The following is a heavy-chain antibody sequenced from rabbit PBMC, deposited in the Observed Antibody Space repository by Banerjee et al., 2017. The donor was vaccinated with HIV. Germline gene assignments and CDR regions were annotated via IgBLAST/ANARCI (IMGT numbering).Heavy chain of an antibody. D-gene: IGHD4-1*01. V-gene: IGHV1S45*01. Sequence: QEQLEESGGGLVQPEGSLTLTCTASGFTLSSRYCMCWVRQAPGKGLEWIACIYGGSSGTTYSARRAKGRFTISKTPPSPVTLPMSSLTAPDTASYFCVRDLAGVIGWTFNFWGPGTLSPS. CDR1: GFTLSSRYC. J-gene: IGHJ4*01. CDR2: IYGGSSGTT. CDR3: VRDLAGVIGWTFNF.